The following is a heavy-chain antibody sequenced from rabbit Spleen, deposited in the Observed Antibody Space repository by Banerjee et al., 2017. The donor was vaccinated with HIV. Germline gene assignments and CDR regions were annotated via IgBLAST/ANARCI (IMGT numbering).Heavy chain of an antibody. CDR1: GFSFSRSYY. CDR3: ARDLVAVIGWNFSL. D-gene: IGHD1-1*01. Sequence: QSLEESGGDLVQPEGSLTLTCTASGFSFSRSYYMCWVRQAPGKGLEWIGCIDTGSGTTYYATWAKGRFTISKTSSTTVTLQMTSLTAADTATYFCARDLVAVIGWNFSLWGPGTLVT. CDR2: IDTGSGTT. V-gene: IGHV1S40*01. J-gene: IGHJ4*01.